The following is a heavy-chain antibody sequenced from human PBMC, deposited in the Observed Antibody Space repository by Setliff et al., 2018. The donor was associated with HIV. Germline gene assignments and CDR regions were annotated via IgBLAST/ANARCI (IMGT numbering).Heavy chain of an antibody. Sequence: ASVKVSCKASGYTFTYCAIHWVRQAPGQGLEWMGWISTYNGNTNYAQKLQGRVTMTSEISTRTAYMEVRSLRSDDTAVYYCARGRGYSGHDYRNAFDIWGQGTMVTVSS. V-gene: IGHV1-18*01. CDR2: ISTYNGNT. D-gene: IGHD5-12*01. CDR1: GYTFTYCA. J-gene: IGHJ3*02. CDR3: ARGRGYSGHDYRNAFDI.